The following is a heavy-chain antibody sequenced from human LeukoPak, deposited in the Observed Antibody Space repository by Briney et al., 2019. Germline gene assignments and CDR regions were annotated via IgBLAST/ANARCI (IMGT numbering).Heavy chain of an antibody. D-gene: IGHD3-10*01. V-gene: IGHV1-18*01. Sequence: ASAKVSCTASGYTFTSYGFSWVRQAPGQGLEWMGWISAYNGNTNYAQKLQGRVSMTTDTSTSTAYMELRSLKSDDTAVYYCARTTMLRGVSWFDPWGQGTLVTVSS. CDR2: ISAYNGNT. J-gene: IGHJ5*02. CDR1: GYTFTSYG. CDR3: ARTTMLRGVSWFDP.